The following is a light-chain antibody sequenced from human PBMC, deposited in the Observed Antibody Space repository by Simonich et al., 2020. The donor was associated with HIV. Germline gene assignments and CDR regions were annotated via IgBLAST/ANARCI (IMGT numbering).Light chain of an antibody. Sequence: DIQLTQSPSFLSASVGDRVTITCRASEGISNSLAWYQQKPGKAPKLLLYAASRLESGVPSRFSGSGSGTDYTLTISSLQPEDFATYYCQQYNAYYTFGQGTKLEIK. V-gene: IGKV1-NL1*01. CDR1: EGISNS. CDR2: AAS. CDR3: QQYNAYYT. J-gene: IGKJ2*01.